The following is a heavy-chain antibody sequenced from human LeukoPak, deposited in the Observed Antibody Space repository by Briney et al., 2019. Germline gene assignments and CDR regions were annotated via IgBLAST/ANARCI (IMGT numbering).Heavy chain of an antibody. Sequence: ASVKVSCKASGGTFTSYGISWVRQAPGQGLEWMGWISAYNGNTNYAQKLQGRVTMTTDTSTSTAYMELRSLRSDDTAVYYCARAQTGYDFWSGYAFDIWGQGTMVTVSS. CDR3: ARAQTGYDFWSGYAFDI. J-gene: IGHJ3*02. D-gene: IGHD3-3*01. CDR1: GGTFTSYG. V-gene: IGHV1-18*01. CDR2: ISAYNGNT.